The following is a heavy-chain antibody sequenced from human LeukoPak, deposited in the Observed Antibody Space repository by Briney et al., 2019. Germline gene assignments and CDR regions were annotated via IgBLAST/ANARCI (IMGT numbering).Heavy chain of an antibody. J-gene: IGHJ4*02. CDR1: GYTFTSYD. V-gene: IGHV1-8*02. CDR3: ARGLSPTVVDY. CDR2: MNPISGNT. Sequence: ASVKVSCKASGYTFTSYDINWVRQATGQGPEWMGWMNPISGNTGYAPKFQGRVTMTRNTSINTAYMGLSRLRSEDTAVYYCARGLSPTVVDYWGQGALVTVSS. D-gene: IGHD4-17*01.